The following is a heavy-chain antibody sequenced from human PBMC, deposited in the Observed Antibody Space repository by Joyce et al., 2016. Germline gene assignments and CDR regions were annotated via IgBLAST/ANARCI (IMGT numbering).Heavy chain of an antibody. CDR1: GYMYSMFW. D-gene: IGHD5-12*01. Sequence: EVQLVQSGADVKEPGESLKIFCKGSGYMYSMFWIVGGREMPGKVLEWMVIIYPGDSDTRYSPSFQDQITISADTSVSTAYLQWSSLKASDTAMYYCARRVNSGYQIDCWGQGTLVTVSS. J-gene: IGHJ4*02. CDR3: ARRVNSGYQIDC. CDR2: IYPGDSDT. V-gene: IGHV5-51*01.